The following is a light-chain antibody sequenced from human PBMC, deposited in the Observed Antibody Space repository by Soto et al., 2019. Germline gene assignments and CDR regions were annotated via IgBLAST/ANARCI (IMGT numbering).Light chain of an antibody. CDR2: DIY. J-gene: IGLJ1*01. Sequence: QSALTQPRSVSGSPGQSVTISCTGTTGDVGRYSFVSWSQQHPGKAPKLILYDIYKRPSGVPDRFSGSKSGNTASLTISGLQAEDETDYYCCSHAGSSVVFGTGTKLTVL. CDR3: CSHAGSSVV. V-gene: IGLV2-11*01. CDR1: TGDVGRYSF.